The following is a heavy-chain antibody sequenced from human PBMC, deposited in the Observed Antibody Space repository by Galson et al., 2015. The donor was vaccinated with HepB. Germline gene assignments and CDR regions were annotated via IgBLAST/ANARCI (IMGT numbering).Heavy chain of an antibody. CDR3: AREARRHYYYMDV. V-gene: IGHV1-2*06. J-gene: IGHJ6*03. CDR1: GYTFTGYY. CDR2: INPNSGGT. Sequence: SVKVSCKASGYTFTGYYMHWVRQAPGQGLEWMGRINPNSGGTNYAQKFQGRVTMTRDTSISTAYMELSRLRSDDTAVYYCAREARRHYYYMDVWGKGTTVTVSS. D-gene: IGHD5-12*01.